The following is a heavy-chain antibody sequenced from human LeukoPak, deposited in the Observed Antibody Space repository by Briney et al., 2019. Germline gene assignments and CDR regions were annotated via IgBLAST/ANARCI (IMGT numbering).Heavy chain of an antibody. CDR2: ISAYNGNT. J-gene: IGHJ6*02. CDR1: GYTFTGYY. D-gene: IGHD3-10*01. CDR3: ARERSGRSHDYYYYYGMDV. V-gene: IGHV1-18*04. Sequence: ASVKVSCKASGYTFTGYYMHWVRQAPGQGLEWMGWISAYNGNTNYAQKLQGRVTMTTDTSTSTAYMELRSLRSDDTAVYYCARERSGRSHDYYYYYGMDVWGQGTTVTVSS.